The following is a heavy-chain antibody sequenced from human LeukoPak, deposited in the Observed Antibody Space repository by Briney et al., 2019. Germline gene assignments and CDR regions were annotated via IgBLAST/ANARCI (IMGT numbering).Heavy chain of an antibody. J-gene: IGHJ4*02. CDR2: IYYSGNT. CDR1: GDSIMNYY. D-gene: IGHD2-8*01. V-gene: IGHV4-59*01. CDR3: AAAKGYCSTGVCYPWVRPEY. Sequence: SETLSLTCTVSGDSIMNYYWTWIRQPPGKGLEWIGYIYYSGNTNYNPSLKSRVTISIDTSENQFSLKLSSVTAADTAVYYCAAAKGYCSTGVCYPWVRPEYWGQGTLVTVSS.